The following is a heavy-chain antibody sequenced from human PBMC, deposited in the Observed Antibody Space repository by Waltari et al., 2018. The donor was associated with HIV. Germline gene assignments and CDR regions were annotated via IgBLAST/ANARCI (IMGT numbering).Heavy chain of an antibody. CDR3: ARGGYYYDISGYYHY. Sequence: QVQLVESGGGVVQPGRSLRLSCAAAGFTFSNFAMHWVRQAPGKGLEWVAVIWYDGENKYYADSVKGRFIISRDNSKNTLYLQMNSLRVEDTAVYYCARGGYYYDISGYYHYWGQGTLVTVSS. CDR2: IWYDGENK. D-gene: IGHD3-22*01. CDR1: GFTFSNFA. V-gene: IGHV3-33*01. J-gene: IGHJ4*02.